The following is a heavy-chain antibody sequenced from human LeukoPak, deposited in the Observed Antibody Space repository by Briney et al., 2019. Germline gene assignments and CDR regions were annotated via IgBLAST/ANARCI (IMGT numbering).Heavy chain of an antibody. Sequence: GGSLRLSCAASGFTFTSSSMNCVRQAPGKGLEWLSYISSSSTIYYADSVKGRFTISRDNARNSLYLQMNSLRDEDTAVYYCARDDGVGARVYWGQGTLVTVSS. D-gene: IGHD3-10*01. CDR3: ARDDGVGARVY. J-gene: IGHJ4*02. CDR1: GFTFTSSS. CDR2: ISSSSTI. V-gene: IGHV3-48*02.